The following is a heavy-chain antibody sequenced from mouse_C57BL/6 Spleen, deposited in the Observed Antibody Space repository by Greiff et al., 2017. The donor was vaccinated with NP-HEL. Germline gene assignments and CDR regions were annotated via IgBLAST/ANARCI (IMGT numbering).Heavy chain of an antibody. D-gene: IGHD1-1*01. CDR2: IYPGDGDT. CDR1: GYAFSSSW. J-gene: IGHJ4*01. Sequence: VQLQQSGPELVKPGVSVKISCKASGYAFSSSWMNWVKQRPGTGLEWIGRIYPGDGDTNYNGKCKGKATLTADKSSSTAYMQLSSLTSEDSAVYFCASPYFGSREDYAMVYWDQRTSVTVSS. CDR3: ASPYFGSREDYAMVY. V-gene: IGHV1-82*01.